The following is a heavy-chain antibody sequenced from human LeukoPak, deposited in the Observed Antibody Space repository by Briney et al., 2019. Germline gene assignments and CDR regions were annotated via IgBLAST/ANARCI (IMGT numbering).Heavy chain of an antibody. D-gene: IGHD4-17*01. CDR2: ISSSSSYI. CDR1: GFTFSSYS. CDR3: ARDTTVTTSHSDY. J-gene: IGHJ4*02. Sequence: GGSLRLSCAASGFTFSSYSMNWVRQAPGKGLEWVSSISSSSSYIYYADSVKGRFTISRDNAKNSLYLQMNSLRAEDTAVYYCARDTTVTTSHSDYWGQGTLVTVSS. V-gene: IGHV3-21*01.